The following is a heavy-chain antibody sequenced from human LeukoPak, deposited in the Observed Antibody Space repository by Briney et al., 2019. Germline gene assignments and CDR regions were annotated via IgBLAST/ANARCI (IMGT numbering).Heavy chain of an antibody. CDR1: GFTFSSYA. CDR2: ISWNSGSI. CDR3: AKATGYSGYDYSDY. D-gene: IGHD5-12*01. Sequence: PGGSLRLSCAASGFTFSSYAMSWVRQAPGKGLEWVSGISWNSGSIGYADSVKGRFTISRDNAKNSLYLQMNSLRAEDTALYYCAKATGYSGYDYSDYWGQGTLVTVSS. J-gene: IGHJ4*02. V-gene: IGHV3-9*01.